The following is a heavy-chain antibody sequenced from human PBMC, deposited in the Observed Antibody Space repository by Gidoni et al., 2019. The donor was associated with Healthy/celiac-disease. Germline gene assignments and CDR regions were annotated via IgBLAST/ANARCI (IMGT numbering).Heavy chain of an antibody. D-gene: IGHD6-6*01. V-gene: IGHV1-69*01. CDR1: GGTFSSYA. Sequence: QVQLVQSGAEVKKPGSSVTVFCKASGGTFSSYAISWVRQAPGQGLEWMGGIIPIFGTSNYAQKFQGRVTITADESTSTAYMELSSLRSEDTAVYYCARAKFEYSSPEAFDIWGQGTMVTVSS. J-gene: IGHJ3*02. CDR2: IIPIFGTS. CDR3: ARAKFEYSSPEAFDI.